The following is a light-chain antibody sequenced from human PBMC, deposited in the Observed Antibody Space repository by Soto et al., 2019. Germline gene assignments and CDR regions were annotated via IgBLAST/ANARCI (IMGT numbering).Light chain of an antibody. J-gene: IGKJ1*01. CDR3: QQYDSYWT. CDR2: DVS. V-gene: IGKV1-5*01. CDR1: QNIRNW. Sequence: DIQMTQSPSTLSASIGDRVTITCRASQNIRNWLVWYQQKPGKAPKLLIYDVSSLESGVPPRFSGSGSGTDFTLTISGLQPDDFATYYCQQYDSYWTFGQGTKVDI.